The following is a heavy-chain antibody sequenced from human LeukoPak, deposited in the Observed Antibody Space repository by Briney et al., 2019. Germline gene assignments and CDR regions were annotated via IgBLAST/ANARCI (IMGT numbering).Heavy chain of an antibody. V-gene: IGHV4-4*07. Sequence: SETLSLTCTVSGGSISSYYWSWIRQPAGKGLEWIGRIYTSGSTNYNPSLKSRVTMSVDTSVNQFSLKLSSVTAADTAVYYCARWGRDGYKYYYYYMDVWGKGTTVTVSS. CDR1: GGSISSYY. J-gene: IGHJ6*03. D-gene: IGHD5-24*01. CDR2: IYTSGST. CDR3: ARWGRDGYKYYYYYMDV.